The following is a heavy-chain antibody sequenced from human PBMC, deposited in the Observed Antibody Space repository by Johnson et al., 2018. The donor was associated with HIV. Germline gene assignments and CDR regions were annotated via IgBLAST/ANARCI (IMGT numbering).Heavy chain of an antibody. CDR2: ISWNSDTI. Sequence: MKWVRQTPGMGLEWVSGISWNSDTIVYADSVKGRFTISRDNSKNTLYLQMTSLRAEETAVYYCAKRTQDAYGPHDAFDIWGQGTMVTVSS. J-gene: IGHJ3*02. V-gene: IGHV3-9*01. CDR3: AKRTQDAYGPHDAFDI. D-gene: IGHD3-10*01.